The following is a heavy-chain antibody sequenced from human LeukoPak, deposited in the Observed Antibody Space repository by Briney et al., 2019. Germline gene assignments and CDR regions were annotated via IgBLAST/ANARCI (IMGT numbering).Heavy chain of an antibody. CDR2: ISSSSTYI. Sequence: PGGSLRLSCAASGFTFSSYSMNWVRQAPGKGLEWVSSISSSSTYIYYADSVKGRFTISRDNAKNSLYLQMNSLRAEDTAVYYCASSCSSTSCYYYYYGMDVWGQGTTVTVSS. CDR3: ASSCSSTSCYYYYYGMDV. V-gene: IGHV3-21*01. D-gene: IGHD2-2*01. CDR1: GFTFSSYS. J-gene: IGHJ6*02.